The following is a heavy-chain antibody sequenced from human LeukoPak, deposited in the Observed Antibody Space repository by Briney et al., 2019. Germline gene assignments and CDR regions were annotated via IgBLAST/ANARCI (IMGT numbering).Heavy chain of an antibody. J-gene: IGHJ5*02. D-gene: IGHD1-26*01. V-gene: IGHV2-5*02. Sequence: SGPTLVNPKQTLTLTCTVSGFSLSVSRVGVGWIRQPPGKALEWLALIYGDDDKRYNPSLDSRLTIAKDTSKNQVFLTMTNMDPVDTATYYCARRPESGSYSNWFDPWGQGTLVTVSS. CDR2: IYGDDDK. CDR3: ARRPESGSYSNWFDP. CDR1: GFSLSVSRVG.